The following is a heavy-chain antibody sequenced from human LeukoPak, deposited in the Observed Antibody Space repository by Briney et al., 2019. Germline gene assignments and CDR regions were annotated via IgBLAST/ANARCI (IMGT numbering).Heavy chain of an antibody. CDR1: GYTFTSYG. D-gene: IGHD3-22*01. CDR3: ARDTRKDYGSSGDHFDY. J-gene: IGHJ4*02. CDR2: ISAYNGNT. Sequence: ASVKVSCKASGYTFTSYGISWVRQAPGQGLEWMGWISAYNGNTNYAQKLQGRVTMTTDTSTSTAYMELRSLRSDDTAVYYCARDTRKDYGSSGDHFDYWGQGTLVTVSS. V-gene: IGHV1-18*01.